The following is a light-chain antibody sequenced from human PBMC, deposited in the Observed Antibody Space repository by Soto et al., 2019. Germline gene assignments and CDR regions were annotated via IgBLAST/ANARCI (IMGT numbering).Light chain of an antibody. CDR2: GNT. J-gene: IGLJ7*01. CDR3: QSFDSSLSAWV. CDR1: NSNIGARYD. V-gene: IGLV1-40*01. Sequence: QSVLTQPPSVSGAPGQRVTISCTGTNSNIGARYDVHWYRQLTGTAPKLLIYGNTKRPSGVPDRFSGSTSGASASLDITGLQGEDEAKYYCQSFDSSLSAWVFGGGTQLTVL.